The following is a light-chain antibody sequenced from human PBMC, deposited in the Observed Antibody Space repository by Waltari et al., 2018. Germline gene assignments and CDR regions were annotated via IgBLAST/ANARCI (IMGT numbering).Light chain of an antibody. CDR2: DVT. V-gene: IGLV2-14*03. J-gene: IGLJ1*01. Sequence: QSALTQPASVSGSPGQSITISCTGTSSDVGTYDYVSWYQQHPCKAPKLMIYDVTKRPSGIANRFSGSKSGNTASLTISGLQAEDEADYYCSSYTTSSTVYVFGTGTKVTVL. CDR3: SSYTTSSTVYV. CDR1: SSDVGTYDY.